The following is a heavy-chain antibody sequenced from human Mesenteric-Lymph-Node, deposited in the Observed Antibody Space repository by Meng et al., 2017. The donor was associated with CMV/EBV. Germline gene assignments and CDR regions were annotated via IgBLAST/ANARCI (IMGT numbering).Heavy chain of an antibody. CDR1: GFRFDNYA. CDR2: ISWDGRRI. CDR3: AKDLGSGIFGRGDGFDI. D-gene: IGHD3-10*01. J-gene: IGHJ3*02. V-gene: IGHV3-9*01. Sequence: SLKISCAASGFRFDNYAMFWVRQAPGKGLECVSGISWDGRRIDYADSVKGRFTISRDNAKDSLYLQMNSLSVEDTAFYYCAKDLGSGIFGRGDGFDIWGQGTMVTVSS.